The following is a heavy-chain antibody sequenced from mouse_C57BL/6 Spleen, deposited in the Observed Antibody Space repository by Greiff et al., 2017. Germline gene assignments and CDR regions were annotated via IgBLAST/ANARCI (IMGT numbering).Heavy chain of an antibody. CDR1: GYTFTSYW. D-gene: IGHD1-1*01. Sequence: VQLQQPGAELVMPGASVKLSCKASGYTFTSYWMHWVKQRPGQGLEWIGEIDPSDCYTNYNQKFKGKSKLTVDNSSSTAYMQLSSLTSEESAVYCCARRITVVAHFDNWGQGTTLAVAS. CDR2: IDPSDCYT. CDR3: ARRITVVAHFDN. V-gene: IGHV1-69*01. J-gene: IGHJ2*01.